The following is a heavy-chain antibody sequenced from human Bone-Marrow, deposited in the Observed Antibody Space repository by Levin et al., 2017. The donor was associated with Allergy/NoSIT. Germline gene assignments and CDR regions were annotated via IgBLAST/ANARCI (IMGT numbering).Heavy chain of an antibody. CDR1: GFTFNNYW. V-gene: IGHV3-7*01. Sequence: GGSLRLSCAAFGFTFNNYWMRWVRQIPGKGLESVANIKNDGSETYYVDSVKGRFTISRDNAKNSLHLQMNSLRAEDTAVDYCATAVRGIPFDYWGQGTLVTVSS. CDR2: IKNDGSET. D-gene: IGHD2-21*01. CDR3: ATAVRGIPFDY. J-gene: IGHJ4*02.